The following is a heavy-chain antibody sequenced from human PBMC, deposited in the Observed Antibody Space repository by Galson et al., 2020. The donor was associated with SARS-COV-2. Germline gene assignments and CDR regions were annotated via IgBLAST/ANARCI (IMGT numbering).Heavy chain of an antibody. CDR3: ARDRISAPDDFDY. CDR1: GYSFTGYY. J-gene: IGHJ4*02. D-gene: IGHD6-13*01. CDR2: VNPNTGDR. V-gene: IGHV1-2*02. Sequence: ASVKVSCQASGYSFTGYYIHWVQQAPGEGLEWMGWVNPNTGDRKYKEKFQGRVTMTRDTSISTAYMELTRVTSDDTAVYYCARDRISAPDDFDYWGQGTLVTVSS.